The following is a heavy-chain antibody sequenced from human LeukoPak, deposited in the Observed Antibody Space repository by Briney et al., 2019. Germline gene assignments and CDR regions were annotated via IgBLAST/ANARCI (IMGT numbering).Heavy chain of an antibody. J-gene: IGHJ3*02. CDR1: GGTFSSYA. Sequence: SVKVSCKASGGTFSSYAISWVRQVPGQGLEWMGRIIPIFGIANYAQKFQGRVTITADKSTSTAYMELSSLRSEDTAVYYCARDPLPTVVTWGAFDIWGQGTMVTVSS. CDR2: IIPIFGIA. CDR3: ARDPLPTVVTWGAFDI. D-gene: IGHD4-23*01. V-gene: IGHV1-69*04.